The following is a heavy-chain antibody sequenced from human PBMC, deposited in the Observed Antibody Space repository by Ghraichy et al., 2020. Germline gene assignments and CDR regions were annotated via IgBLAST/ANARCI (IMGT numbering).Heavy chain of an antibody. J-gene: IGHJ6*03. V-gene: IGHV3-7*04. CDR3: ARGRGRFLEWPRTTYYYYMDV. Sequence: GGSLRLSCAASGFTFSSYWMSWVRQAPGKGLEWVANIKQDGSEKYYVNSVKGRFTISRDNAKNSLYLQMNSLRAEDTAVYYCARGRGRFLEWPRTTYYYYMDVWGKGITVTVSS. CDR1: GFTFSSYW. CDR2: IKQDGSEK. D-gene: IGHD3-3*01.